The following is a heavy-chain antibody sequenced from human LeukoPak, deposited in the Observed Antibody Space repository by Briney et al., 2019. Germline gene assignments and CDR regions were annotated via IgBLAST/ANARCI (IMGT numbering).Heavy chain of an antibody. D-gene: IGHD3-10*01. CDR3: AGPQVVVLNPFDY. Sequence: GGSLRLSCAASGFTFSTYAMSWVRQAPGKGLEWVSAITGSADRTHYADSVKGWFTISRDNSKNIVYLQMNSLRAKDTAVYFCAGPQVVVLNPFDYWGQGTLVTVSS. J-gene: IGHJ4*02. CDR2: ITGSADRT. V-gene: IGHV3-23*01. CDR1: GFTFSTYA.